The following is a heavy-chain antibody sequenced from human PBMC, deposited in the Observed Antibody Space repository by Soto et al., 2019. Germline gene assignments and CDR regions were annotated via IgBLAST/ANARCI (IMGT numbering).Heavy chain of an antibody. V-gene: IGHV3-30*03. J-gene: IGHJ5*02. D-gene: IGHD3-22*01. CDR1: GFTFSSYG. CDR2: ISYDGSNK. Sequence: QVQLVESGGGVVQPGRSLRLSCAASGFTFSSYGMHWVRQAPGKGLEWVAVISYDGSNKYYADSVKGRFTISRDNSKNTLYLQMNSLKDDDTGVYYCAMIAGWFDPWGQGTLVTVSS. CDR3: AMIAGWFDP.